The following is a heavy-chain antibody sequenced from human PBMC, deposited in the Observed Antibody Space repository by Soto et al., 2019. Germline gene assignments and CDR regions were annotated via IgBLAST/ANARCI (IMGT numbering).Heavy chain of an antibody. D-gene: IGHD2-2*01. CDR2: IIPIFGTA. V-gene: IGHV1-69*01. Sequence: QVQLVQSGAEVKKPGSSVKVSCKASGGTFSSYAISWVRQAPGQGIEWMGGIIPIFGTANYAQKFQGRVTITADESTSTAYMELSSLRSEETAVYYCSSSPEIVVVPDEDPTKWNWFDPWGQGTLVTVSS. J-gene: IGHJ5*02. CDR3: SSSPEIVVVPDEDPTKWNWFDP. CDR1: GGTFSSYA.